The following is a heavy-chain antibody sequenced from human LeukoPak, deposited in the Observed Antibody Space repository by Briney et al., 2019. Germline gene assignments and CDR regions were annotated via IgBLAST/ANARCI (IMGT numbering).Heavy chain of an antibody. V-gene: IGHV1-69*06. Sequence: GASVKVSCKASRGTFSSYAISWVRQAPGQGLEWMGGIIPIFGTANYAQKFQGRVTITADKSTSTAYMELSGLRSEDTAVYYCAREEGQYSGYGIFDYWGQGTLVTVSS. CDR2: IIPIFGTA. J-gene: IGHJ4*02. D-gene: IGHD5-12*01. CDR1: RGTFSSYA. CDR3: AREEGQYSGYGIFDY.